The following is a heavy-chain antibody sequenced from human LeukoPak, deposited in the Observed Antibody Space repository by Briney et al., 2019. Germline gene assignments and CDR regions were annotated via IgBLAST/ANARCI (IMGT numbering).Heavy chain of an antibody. CDR3: ARGGGNYGGNSMDY. V-gene: IGHV4-59*01. CDR1: GGSISSYY. Sequence: PSETLSLTCTVSGGSISSYYWSWIRQPPGKGLEWIGYIYYSGSTNYNPSLKSRVTISVDTSKNQFSLKLSSVTAADTAVYYCARGGGNYGGNSMDYWGQGTLVTVSS. J-gene: IGHJ4*02. D-gene: IGHD4-23*01. CDR2: IYYSGST.